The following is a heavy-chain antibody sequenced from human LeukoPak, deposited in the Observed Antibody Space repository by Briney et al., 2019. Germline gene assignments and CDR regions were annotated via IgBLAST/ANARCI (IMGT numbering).Heavy chain of an antibody. D-gene: IGHD6-13*01. CDR2: IYYSGST. V-gene: IGHV4-59*08. J-gene: IGHJ4*02. CDR1: GGSISSHY. CDR3: ARHGRSGYSTSWYDY. Sequence: SETLSLTCNVSGGSISSHYWSWIRQPPGKGPEWIGYIYYSGSTNYNPSLKSRVTISLDTSKNQFTLKLSSVTAADTAVYYCARHGRSGYSTSWYDYWGQGTLVTVSS.